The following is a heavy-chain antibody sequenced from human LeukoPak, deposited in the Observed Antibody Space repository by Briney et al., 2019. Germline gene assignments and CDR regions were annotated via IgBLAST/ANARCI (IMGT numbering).Heavy chain of an antibody. CDR1: GFPLSSYR. CDR3: ARQSTVTSGY. D-gene: IGHD4-17*01. J-gene: IGHJ4*02. V-gene: IGHV3-21*01. Sequence: CACSGFPLSSYRLNWVRQAPGNGLGWVSSISSSSIYIYYADSVKGRFTSSRDNAKTSLYLHMNSLRAEDTAVYYCARQSTVTSGYWGQGTLVTVSS. CDR2: ISSSSIYI.